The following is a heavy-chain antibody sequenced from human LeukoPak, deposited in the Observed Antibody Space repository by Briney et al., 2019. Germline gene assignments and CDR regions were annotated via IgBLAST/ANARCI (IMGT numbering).Heavy chain of an antibody. J-gene: IGHJ1*01. Sequence: GGSLRLSCAASGFTLTGNAMSWVRQAPGRGLEWVSGVGGDDRTHYADSVRGRFTISRDNSMNTVPLDMNRLRVEDTAIYYCAKDLSWWAAADHWGQGALVTVAS. CDR2: VGGDDRT. CDR3: AKDLSWWAAADH. V-gene: IGHV3-23*01. CDR1: GFTLTGNA. D-gene: IGHD2-15*01.